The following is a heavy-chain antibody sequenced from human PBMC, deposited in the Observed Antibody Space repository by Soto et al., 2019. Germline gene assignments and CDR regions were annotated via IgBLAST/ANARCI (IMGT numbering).Heavy chain of an antibody. CDR3: ARDRHAYSYYGFDV. J-gene: IGHJ6*02. Sequence: EVQVVESGGGLVQPGGSLRLSCAASGFTFSSYSMNWVRQAPGKGLEWVSYISTGTPTIYYADSVKGRFTTSRDNAKNSLFLQMNSLRDDDTAVYYCARDRHAYSYYGFDVWGRGTTVTVSS. CDR1: GFTFSSYS. CDR2: ISTGTPTI. V-gene: IGHV3-48*02.